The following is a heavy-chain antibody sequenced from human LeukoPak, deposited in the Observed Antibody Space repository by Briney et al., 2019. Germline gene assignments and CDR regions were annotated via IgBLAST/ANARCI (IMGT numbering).Heavy chain of an antibody. CDR2: IWYDGFNK. CDR1: GFTFSSYV. CDR3: ATEGGSLEKINY. Sequence: PGRSLRLSCAASGFTFSSYVMHWVRQALGKGLEWVAVIWYDGFNKYYADSVKGRFTISRDNSKNTLYLQMNSLRAEDTAVYYCATEGGSLEKINYWGQGTLVTVSS. D-gene: IGHD5-24*01. V-gene: IGHV3-33*01. J-gene: IGHJ4*02.